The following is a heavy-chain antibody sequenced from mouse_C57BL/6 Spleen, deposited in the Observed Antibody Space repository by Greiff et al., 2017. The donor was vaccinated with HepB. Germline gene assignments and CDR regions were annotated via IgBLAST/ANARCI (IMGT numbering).Heavy chain of an antibody. Sequence: VKLQQPGAELVMPGASVKLSCKASGYTFTSYWMHWVKQRPGQGLEWIGEIDPSDSYTNYNQKFKGKSTLTVDKSSSTAYMQLSSLTSEDSAVYYCARDTARSSYRYFGVWGTGTTVTVAS. V-gene: IGHV1-69*01. D-gene: IGHD1-1*01. CDR1: GYTFTSYW. CDR3: ARDTARSSYRYFGV. J-gene: IGHJ1*03. CDR2: IDPSDSYT.